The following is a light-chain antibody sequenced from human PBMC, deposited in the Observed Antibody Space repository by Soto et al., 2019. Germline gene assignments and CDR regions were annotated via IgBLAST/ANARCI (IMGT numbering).Light chain of an antibody. V-gene: IGKV3-20*01. Sequence: EILLTQSPGTLSLSPGERATLSCLDRQSVDSDSLAWYQQKPGEAPRLLIYGASSRSTGVPDRFSGSGSRTDFTLTSSRLEPGDFALYYWQQYHMSTPSWTFGQGPKVE. CDR1: QSVDSDS. J-gene: IGKJ1*01. CDR3: QQYHMSTPSWT. CDR2: GAS.